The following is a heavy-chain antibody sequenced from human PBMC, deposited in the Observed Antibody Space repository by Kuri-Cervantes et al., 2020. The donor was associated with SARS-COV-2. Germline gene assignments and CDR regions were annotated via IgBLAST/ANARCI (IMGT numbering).Heavy chain of an antibody. CDR1: GGTFSSYA. Sequence: SVKVSCKASGGTFSSYAISWVRQAPGQGLEWMGGIIPIFGIANYAQKFQGRVTITADKSTSTADMELSSLRSEDTAVYYCASVIVGATSSFDYWGQGTLVTVSS. V-gene: IGHV1-69*10. D-gene: IGHD1-26*01. CDR2: IIPIFGIA. J-gene: IGHJ4*02. CDR3: ASVIVGATSSFDY.